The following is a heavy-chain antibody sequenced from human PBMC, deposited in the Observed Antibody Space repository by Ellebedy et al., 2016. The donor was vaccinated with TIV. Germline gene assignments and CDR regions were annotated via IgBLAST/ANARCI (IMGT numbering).Heavy chain of an antibody. Sequence: AASVKVSCKASGYTFTDYYIHWVRQAPGQGLEWVAWINPKDGGTAFAQKFQGRLILTGDTSITTAYMELNWLRSDDTAVYYCVRDLTNYGSSSYWGQGTLVTVSS. D-gene: IGHD3-22*01. CDR3: VRDLTNYGSSSY. CDR1: GYTFTDYY. J-gene: IGHJ4*02. V-gene: IGHV1-2*02. CDR2: INPKDGGT.